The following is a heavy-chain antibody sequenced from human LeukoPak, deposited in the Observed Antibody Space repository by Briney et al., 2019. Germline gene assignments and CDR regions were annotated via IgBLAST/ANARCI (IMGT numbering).Heavy chain of an antibody. V-gene: IGHV4-4*07. J-gene: IGHJ4*02. D-gene: IGHD4-11*01. CDR1: GASIDNYY. CDR2: FYTNGNA. Sequence: PSETLSLTCTVSGASIDNYYWSWIRQPAGKGLEWIGRFYTNGNANYNPSLKSRVTMSVDTSKNQFSLKVTSVTAADTAMYFCARDLYSNYYDYWGQGTLVTVSS. CDR3: ARDLYSNYYDY.